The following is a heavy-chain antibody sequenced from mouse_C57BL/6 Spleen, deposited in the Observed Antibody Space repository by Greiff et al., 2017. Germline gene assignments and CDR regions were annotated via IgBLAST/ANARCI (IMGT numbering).Heavy chain of an antibody. Sequence: VQLQQSGPELVKPGASVKMSCKASGYTFTDYNMHWVKQSHGKSLEWIGYINPNNGGTSYNQKFKGKATLTVNKSSGTAYMELRSLTSEDAAVYDCARTRLLGDFDDWGQGTTLTVSS. CDR3: ARTRLLGDFDD. CDR2: INPNNGGT. D-gene: IGHD3-3*01. J-gene: IGHJ2*01. CDR1: GYTFTDYN. V-gene: IGHV1-22*01.